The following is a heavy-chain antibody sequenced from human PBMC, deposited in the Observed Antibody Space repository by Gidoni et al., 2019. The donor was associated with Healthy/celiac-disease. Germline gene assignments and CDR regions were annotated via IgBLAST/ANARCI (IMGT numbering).Heavy chain of an antibody. CDR2: IYTSGST. CDR1: GGSIRSGSYY. Sequence: QVQLQESGPGLVKPSQTLSLTCTVSGGSIRSGSYYWSWIRQPAGKGLEWIGRIYTSGSTNYNPSLKSRVTISVDTSKNQFSLKLSSVTAADTAVYYCARTFSTVTVLFDYWGQGTLVTVSS. J-gene: IGHJ4*02. V-gene: IGHV4-61*02. D-gene: IGHD4-17*01. CDR3: ARTFSTVTVLFDY.